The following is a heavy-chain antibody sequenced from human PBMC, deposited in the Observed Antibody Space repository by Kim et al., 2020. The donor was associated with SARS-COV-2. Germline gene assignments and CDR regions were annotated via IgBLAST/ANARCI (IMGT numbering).Heavy chain of an antibody. D-gene: IGHD6-13*01. V-gene: IGHV3-33*01. CDR2: IWYDGSNK. Sequence: GGSLRLSCAASGFTFSSYGMHWVRQAPGKGLEWVAVIWYDGSNKYYADSVKGRFTISRDNSKNTLYLQMNSLRAEDTAVYYCARGIPSTSWYWFDPWGQGTLVTVSS. CDR3: ARGIPSTSWYWFDP. J-gene: IGHJ5*02. CDR1: GFTFSSYG.